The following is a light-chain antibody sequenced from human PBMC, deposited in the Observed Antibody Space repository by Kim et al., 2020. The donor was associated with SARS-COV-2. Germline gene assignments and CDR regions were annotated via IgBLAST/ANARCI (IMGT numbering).Light chain of an antibody. J-gene: IGKJ2*01. V-gene: IGKV1-9*01. Sequence: DIQLTQSPSFLSASVGDRVTITCRASQDIINYLAWYQQKPGKAPKLLVYVVSTLQSGVPSRFSGSGSGAEFSLAISSLQPDDFATYYCQQLHAYPYTFGQGTKLEI. CDR2: VVS. CDR3: QQLHAYPYT. CDR1: QDIINY.